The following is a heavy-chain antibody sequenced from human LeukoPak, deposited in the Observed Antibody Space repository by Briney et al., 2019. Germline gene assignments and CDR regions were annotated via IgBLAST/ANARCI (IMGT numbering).Heavy chain of an antibody. V-gene: IGHV3-21*01. D-gene: IGHD1-26*01. Sequence: GGSLRLSCAASGFTFSSYSMNWVRQAPGKGLEWVSSISSSSSYIYYADSVKGRFTISRDNAKNSLYLQTNSLRAEDTAVYYCARARGNYYLFFDSWGQGTLVTVSS. J-gene: IGHJ4*02. CDR1: GFTFSSYS. CDR2: ISSSSSYI. CDR3: ARARGNYYLFFDS.